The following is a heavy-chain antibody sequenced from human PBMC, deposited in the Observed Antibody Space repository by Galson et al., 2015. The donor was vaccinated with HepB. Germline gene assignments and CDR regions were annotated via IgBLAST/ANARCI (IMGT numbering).Heavy chain of an antibody. Sequence: LSLTCAVYGGSFSGYYWSWIRQPPGKGLEWIGEINHSGSTNYNPSLKSRVTISVDTSKNQFSLKLSSVTAADTAVYYCARGPWGGPAEYFQHWGQGTLVTVSS. CDR2: INHSGST. CDR1: GGSFSGYY. CDR3: ARGPWGGPAEYFQH. D-gene: IGHD7-27*01. J-gene: IGHJ1*01. V-gene: IGHV4-34*01.